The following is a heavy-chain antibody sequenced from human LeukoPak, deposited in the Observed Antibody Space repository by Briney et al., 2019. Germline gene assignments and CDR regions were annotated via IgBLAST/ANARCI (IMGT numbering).Heavy chain of an antibody. CDR2: IYYSGST. V-gene: IGHV4-59*01. CDR1: GGSISSYY. CDR3: ARRGYLNL. J-gene: IGHJ2*01. D-gene: IGHD2-15*01. Sequence: SETLSLTCTVSGGSISSYYWSWIRQPPGKGLEWIGYIYYSGSTNYNPSLKSRVTISVDTSKNQFSLKLSSVTAADTAVYYCARRGYLNLWGRGTLVTVSS.